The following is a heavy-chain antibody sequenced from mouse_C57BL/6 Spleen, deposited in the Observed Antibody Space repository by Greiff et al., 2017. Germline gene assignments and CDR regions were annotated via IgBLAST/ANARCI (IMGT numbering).Heavy chain of an antibody. CDR2: LYPGDGAT. D-gene: IGHD4-1*01. CDR3: ARGVGRDFDY. J-gene: IGHJ2*01. Sequence: VQLQQSGPELVKPGASVKISCKASGYAFSSSWMNWVKQRPGKGLEWIGRLYPGDGATNYNGKFKGKATLTADKSSSTAYMQLSSLTSEDSAVYFCARGVGRDFDYWGQGTTLTVSS. CDR1: GYAFSSSW. V-gene: IGHV1-82*01.